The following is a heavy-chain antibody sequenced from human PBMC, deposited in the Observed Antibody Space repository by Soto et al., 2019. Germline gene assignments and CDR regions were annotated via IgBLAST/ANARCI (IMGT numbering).Heavy chain of an antibody. V-gene: IGHV1-69*01. D-gene: IGHD3-22*01. J-gene: IGHJ6*02. CDR2: IIPIFDIT. CDR1: GGTFRSYS. Sequence: QVQLVQSGAEVKKPGSSVKVSCKDSGGTFRSYSISCVRQAPGQGLEWMGGIIPIFDITNYAQKFQGRVTITADESTSTAYMELSSLGSDDTAVYYCARPDEGGYSSNHHYYYALDVWGQGTTVTV. CDR3: ARPDEGGYSSNHHYYYALDV.